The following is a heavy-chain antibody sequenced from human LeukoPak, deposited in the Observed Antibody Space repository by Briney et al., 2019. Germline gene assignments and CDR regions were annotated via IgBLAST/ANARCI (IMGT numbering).Heavy chain of an antibody. V-gene: IGHV1-46*01. CDR2: INPSGGST. Sequence: ASVKVSCKASGYTFTSYYMHWVRQAPGQGLEWMGIINPSGGSTSYAQKFQGRVTMTRDTFTSTVYMELSSLRSEDTAVYYCARTGGVRGNYYYMDVWGKGTTVTVSS. D-gene: IGHD3-10*01. J-gene: IGHJ6*03. CDR3: ARTGGVRGNYYYMDV. CDR1: GYTFTSYY.